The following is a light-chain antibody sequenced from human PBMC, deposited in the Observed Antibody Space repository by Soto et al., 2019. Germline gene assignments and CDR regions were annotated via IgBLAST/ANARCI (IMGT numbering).Light chain of an antibody. V-gene: IGLV1-47*02. CDR1: DSNIGSNS. J-gene: IGLJ1*01. CDR2: YNN. Sequence: QSVLTQPPSASGTAGQVVTISCSGGDSNIGSNSVYWYQHLPRMAPKLLIYYNNQRPSGVPDRFSGSRSGTSASLAIVGLRSEDEAVYYCAAWDASMSACVLGNGNEVTVL. CDR3: AAWDASMSACV.